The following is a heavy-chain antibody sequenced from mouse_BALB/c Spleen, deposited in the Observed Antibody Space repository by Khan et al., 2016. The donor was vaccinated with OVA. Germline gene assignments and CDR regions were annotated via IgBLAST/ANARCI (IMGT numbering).Heavy chain of an antibody. CDR3: ARPNWGLFVY. Sequence: EVKLLESGGGLVQPGGSLKLSCAASGFDFSRYWMSWVRQAPGKGLEWIGEINPDSSTINYTPSLKDKFIISRDNAKNTLYLQMSKVRSEDTALFYCARPNWGLFVYCGQHATPTVSS. V-gene: IGHV4-1*02. CDR1: GFDFSRYW. CDR2: INPDSSTI. J-gene: IGHJ2*01. D-gene: IGHD4-1*01.